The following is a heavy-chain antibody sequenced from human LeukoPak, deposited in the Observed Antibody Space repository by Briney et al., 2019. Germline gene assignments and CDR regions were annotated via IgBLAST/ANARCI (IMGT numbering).Heavy chain of an antibody. Sequence: ASVKVSCKASGYTFTSYYMHWVRQAPGQGLEWMGIINPSGGSTSYAQKFQGRVTTTRDTSTSTVYMELSSLRSEDTAVYYCAGELPSPNDHHYFDYWGQGTLVTVSS. CDR2: INPSGGST. D-gene: IGHD1-1*01. CDR1: GYTFTSYY. CDR3: AGELPSPNDHHYFDY. J-gene: IGHJ4*02. V-gene: IGHV1-46*01.